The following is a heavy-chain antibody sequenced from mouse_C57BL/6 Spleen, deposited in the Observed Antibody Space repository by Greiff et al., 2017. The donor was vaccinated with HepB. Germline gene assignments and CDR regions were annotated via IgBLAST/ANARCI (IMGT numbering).Heavy chain of an antibody. CDR1: GFNIKDYY. V-gene: IGHV14-2*01. D-gene: IGHD2-5*01. CDR2: IDPEDGET. CDR3: ASYSNFYAMDY. Sequence: VHVKQSGAELVKPGASVKLSCTASGFNIKDYYMHWVKQRTEQGLEWIGRIDPEDGETKYAPKFQGKATITADTSSNTASLQLSSLTSEDTAVYYCASYSNFYAMDYWGQGTSVTVSS. J-gene: IGHJ4*01.